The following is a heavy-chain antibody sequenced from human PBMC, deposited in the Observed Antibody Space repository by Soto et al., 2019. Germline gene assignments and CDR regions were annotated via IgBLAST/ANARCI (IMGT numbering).Heavy chain of an antibody. Sequence: SLRLSCAASGFTFSSYSMNWVRQAPGKGLEWVSSINSSSSYIYYADSVKGRFTISRDNAKNSLYLQMNSLRAEDTAVYYCAREYIVVVPAAISWGQGTMVTVSS. CDR1: GFTFSSYS. D-gene: IGHD2-2*01. V-gene: IGHV3-21*01. J-gene: IGHJ3*01. CDR2: INSSSSYI. CDR3: AREYIVVVPAAIS.